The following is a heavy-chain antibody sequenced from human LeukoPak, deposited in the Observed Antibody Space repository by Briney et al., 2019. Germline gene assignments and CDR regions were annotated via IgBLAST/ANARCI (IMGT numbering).Heavy chain of an antibody. CDR1: GFTFSSYG. J-gene: IGHJ6*03. CDR3: AKAACSSATCYTSYYYMDV. D-gene: IGHD2-2*02. Sequence: PGGSLRLSCAASGFTFSSYGMHWVRQAPGKGLEWVAFIRYDGSNKYYADSVKGRFTISRDNSKNTLYLQMNSLRAEDTAVYYCAKAACSSATCYTSYYYMDVWGKGTTVTVSS. V-gene: IGHV3-30*02. CDR2: IRYDGSNK.